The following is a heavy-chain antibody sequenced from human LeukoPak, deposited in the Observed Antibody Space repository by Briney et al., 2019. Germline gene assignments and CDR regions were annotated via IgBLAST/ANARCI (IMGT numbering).Heavy chain of an antibody. J-gene: IGHJ5*02. Sequence: ASVKVSCKASGGTFSSYAISWARQAPGQGLEWMGGIIPIFGTANYAQKFQGRVTITADESTSTAYMELSSLRSEDTAVYYCAREAAAGTRWFDPWGQGTLVTVSS. CDR2: IIPIFGTA. V-gene: IGHV1-69*13. CDR3: AREAAAGTRWFDP. D-gene: IGHD6-13*01. CDR1: GGTFSSYA.